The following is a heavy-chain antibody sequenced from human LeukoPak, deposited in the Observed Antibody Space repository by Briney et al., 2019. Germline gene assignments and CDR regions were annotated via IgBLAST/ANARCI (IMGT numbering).Heavy chain of an antibody. Sequence: SETLSLTCTVSSGSIRSYYWSWIRQPPGKGLEWIGNIYSSGSTNYNPSLKSRVTISVDTSKNQFSLKLSSVTAADTAVYYCARGGYCSGGSCFPGPFDYWGQGTLVTVSS. D-gene: IGHD2-15*01. CDR1: SGSIRSYY. J-gene: IGHJ4*02. V-gene: IGHV4-59*01. CDR2: IYSSGST. CDR3: ARGGYCSGGSCFPGPFDY.